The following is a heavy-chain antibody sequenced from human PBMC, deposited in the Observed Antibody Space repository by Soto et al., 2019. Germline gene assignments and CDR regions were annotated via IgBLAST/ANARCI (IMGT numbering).Heavy chain of an antibody. J-gene: IGHJ4*02. Sequence: SAEVSCAASRGTFSSSTISWVRQAPGQGLEWMGRIIPILGIANYAQKFQGRVTITADKSTSTAYMELSSLRSEDTAVYYCAREEGEYYDSSGYFFLDYWGQGTLVTVSS. CDR1: RGTFSSST. CDR2: IIPILGIA. CDR3: AREEGEYYDSSGYFFLDY. V-gene: IGHV1-69*04. D-gene: IGHD3-22*01.